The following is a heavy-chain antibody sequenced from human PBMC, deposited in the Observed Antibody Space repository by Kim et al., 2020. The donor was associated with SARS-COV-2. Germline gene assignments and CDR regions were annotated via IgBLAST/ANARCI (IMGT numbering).Heavy chain of an antibody. Sequence: GGSLRLSCTVSGFSLSTYWMHWVRQVPGKGLVWVSRINEDGRTITYAGSVKGRFTISRDKAKNTLYLQMRSLRADDSGVYYCIRDFTGPFDYWGQGTLVIVSS. CDR1: GFSLSTYW. CDR2: INEDGRTI. D-gene: IGHD3-9*01. CDR3: IRDFTGPFDY. V-gene: IGHV3-74*01. J-gene: IGHJ4*02.